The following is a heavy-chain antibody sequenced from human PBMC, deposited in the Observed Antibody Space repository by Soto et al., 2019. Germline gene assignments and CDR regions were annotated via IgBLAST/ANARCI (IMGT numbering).Heavy chain of an antibody. Sequence: QLQMEESGPGLVKPSETLSLSCTVSGVSISKSSYYWGWIRQPPGRGLEWIGSMHSSGSTSYNPSLENRVSMAVDTSKNQFSLRLNSVTAADTAVYHSARLVLVPAAMSDYDMDGWGKGATVTVAS. V-gene: IGHV4-39*01. CDR3: ARLVLVPAAMSDYDMDG. J-gene: IGHJ6*03. CDR1: GVSISKSSYY. CDR2: MHSSGST. D-gene: IGHD2-2*01.